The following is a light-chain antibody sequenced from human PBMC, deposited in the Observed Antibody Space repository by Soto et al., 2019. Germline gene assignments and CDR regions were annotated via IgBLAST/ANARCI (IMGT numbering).Light chain of an antibody. Sequence: QSVLTQAPSASGTPGQRVTISCSGSSSNIGSNTVSWYQQVPGTAPKLLIYSNDQRPSGVPDPFSGSKSGTSASLAIGGLQSEYEADYYCAAWDGSLNGWVFGGGTKLTVL. CDR2: SND. J-gene: IGLJ2*01. CDR3: AAWDGSLNGWV. CDR1: SSNIGSNT. V-gene: IGLV1-44*01.